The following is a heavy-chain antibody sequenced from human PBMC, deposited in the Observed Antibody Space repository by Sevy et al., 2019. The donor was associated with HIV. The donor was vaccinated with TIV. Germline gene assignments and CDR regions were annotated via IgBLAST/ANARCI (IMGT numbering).Heavy chain of an antibody. D-gene: IGHD2-15*01. V-gene: IGHV1-24*01. CDR3: ATDIVVGRDY. Sequence: ASVKVSCKVPGYNLNQLSIHWVRQAPGKGLEWMGGFHEDGEIMYAQKFQGRVTMTEDTSTDTGYMELSSLKSEDTAVYYCATDIVVGRDYWGQGPLVTVSS. J-gene: IGHJ4*02. CDR2: FHEDGEI. CDR1: GYNLNQLS.